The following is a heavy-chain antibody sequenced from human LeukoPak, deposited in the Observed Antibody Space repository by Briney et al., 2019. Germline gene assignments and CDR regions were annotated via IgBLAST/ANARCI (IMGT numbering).Heavy chain of an antibody. D-gene: IGHD3-22*01. CDR3: ARRRAVVDTRELRYYGMDV. J-gene: IGHJ6*02. Sequence: SSETLSLTCAVYGGSFSGYYWSWIRQPPGKGLEWIGEINHSGRTNYNPSLKSRVTISVDTSKHQFSLKLSSVTAADTAVYYCARRRAVVDTRELRYYGMDVWGQGTTVTVSS. CDR1: GGSFSGYY. V-gene: IGHV4-34*01. CDR2: INHSGRT.